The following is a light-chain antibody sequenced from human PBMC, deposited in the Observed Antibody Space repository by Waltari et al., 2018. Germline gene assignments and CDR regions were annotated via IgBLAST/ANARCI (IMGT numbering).Light chain of an antibody. CDR1: ALPNPY. CDR3: HSADNSNSYQV. Sequence: SYELTQSPSLSVSPGQTARITCSGAALPNPYAYWYQQKPGQAPVLVMYKDSERPSRIPERFSGSSSGTTVTLTITAVQAEDEADYYCHSADNSNSYQVFGGGTKLTVL. J-gene: IGLJ2*01. V-gene: IGLV3-25*03. CDR2: KDS.